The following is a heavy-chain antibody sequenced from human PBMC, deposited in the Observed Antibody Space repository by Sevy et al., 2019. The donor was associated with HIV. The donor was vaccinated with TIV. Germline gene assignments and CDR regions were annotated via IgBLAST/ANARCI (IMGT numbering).Heavy chain of an antibody. D-gene: IGHD5-12*01. V-gene: IGHV4-59*01. Sequence: SETLSLTCSVSGGPISSYYWSWIRQPPGKRLEWIGCCHYSGSTNYNPSLNSRLTISVDTSKNQFSLRLTSVTAADTAVYYCARAPPVRSGDDSLNWFDPWGQGILVTVSS. CDR1: GGPISSYY. J-gene: IGHJ5*02. CDR2: CHYSGST. CDR3: ARAPPVRSGDDSLNWFDP.